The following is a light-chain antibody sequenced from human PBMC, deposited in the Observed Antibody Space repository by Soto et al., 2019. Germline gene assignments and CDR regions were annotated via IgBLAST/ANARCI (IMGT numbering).Light chain of an antibody. CDR3: CSYVGSSTGV. Sequence: QSALTQPASVSASPGQSITISCTGTSSDIGSYNLVSWYQQHPGKAPKLMIFQVSQRPSGVSNRFSGSKSGNTASLTISGLQAEDEADYYCCSYVGSSTGVFGGGTKVTVL. V-gene: IGLV2-23*02. CDR1: SSDIGSYNL. CDR2: QVS. J-gene: IGLJ3*02.